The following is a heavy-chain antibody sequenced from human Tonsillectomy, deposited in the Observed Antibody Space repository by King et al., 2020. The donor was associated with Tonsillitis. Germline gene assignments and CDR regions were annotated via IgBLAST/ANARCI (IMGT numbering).Heavy chain of an antibody. Sequence: VQLVESGGGLVKPGGSLRLSCAASGFTFSSYSMNWVRQAPGKGLEWVSCISSSGRYIYYAASVKGRFTISRDSAKNSLYLQMTSLRAEDTAVYYCARGGGFSGYAYMDVWGEGTTATVSS. CDR3: ARGGGFSGYAYMDV. CDR1: GFTFSSYS. V-gene: IGHV3-21*01. J-gene: IGHJ6*03. D-gene: IGHD5-12*01. CDR2: ISSSGRYI.